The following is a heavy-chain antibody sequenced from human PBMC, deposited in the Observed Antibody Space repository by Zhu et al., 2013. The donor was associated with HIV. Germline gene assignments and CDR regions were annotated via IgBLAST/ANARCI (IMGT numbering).Heavy chain of an antibody. V-gene: IGHV1-69*01. CDR3: ARGTGDDYRPPIYYYYGMDG. D-gene: IGHD4-4*01. CDR1: GGTFSSYA. CDR2: IIPIFGTA. J-gene: IGHJ6*02. Sequence: QVQLVQSGAEVKKPGSSVKVSCKASGGTFSSYAISWVRQAPGQGLEWMGGIIPIFGTANYAQKFQGRVTITADESTSTAYMELSSLRSEDTAVYYCARGTGDDYRPPIYYYYGMDGLGPKGPTGHRLL.